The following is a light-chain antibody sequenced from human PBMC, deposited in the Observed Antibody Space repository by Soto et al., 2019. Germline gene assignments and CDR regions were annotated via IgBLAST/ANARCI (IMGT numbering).Light chain of an antibody. V-gene: IGKV1-9*01. Sequence: GDRVTITCRASQDVSRYLAWYQQKAGKAPKLLIYGASTLQSGVPSRFSGFGSGTEFTLTISSLQPEDIATYYCQQYDNLPRTFGPGTKVDIK. CDR1: QDVSRY. CDR2: GAS. J-gene: IGKJ3*01. CDR3: QQYDNLPRT.